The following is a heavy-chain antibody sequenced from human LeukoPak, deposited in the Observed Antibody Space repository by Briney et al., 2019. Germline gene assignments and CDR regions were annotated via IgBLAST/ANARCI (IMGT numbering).Heavy chain of an antibody. CDR3: ATDQGQFGDPSFDY. Sequence: ASVKVSCKVSGYTLTELSIHWVRQAPGKGLEWMGGFDPENGEMIFAQNFQGRVTMTEDTSTDTAYMELSSLRLEDTAVYYCATDQGQFGDPSFDYWGQETLVTVSS. CDR2: FDPENGEM. CDR1: GYTLTELS. V-gene: IGHV1-24*01. D-gene: IGHD3-10*01. J-gene: IGHJ4*02.